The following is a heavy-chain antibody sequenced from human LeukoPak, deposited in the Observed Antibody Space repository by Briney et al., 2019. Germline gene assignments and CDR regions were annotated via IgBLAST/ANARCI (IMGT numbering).Heavy chain of an antibody. Sequence: PSQTLSLTCTVSGGSISSGGYYWSWIRQHPGKGLEWIGYIYYSGSTYYNPSLKSRVTISVDTSKNQFSLKLSSVTAADTAVYYCARRFMIAAFYGMDVWGQGTTVTVSS. CDR3: ARRFMIAAFYGMDV. D-gene: IGHD3-22*01. V-gene: IGHV4-31*03. J-gene: IGHJ6*02. CDR2: IYYSGST. CDR1: GGSISSGGYY.